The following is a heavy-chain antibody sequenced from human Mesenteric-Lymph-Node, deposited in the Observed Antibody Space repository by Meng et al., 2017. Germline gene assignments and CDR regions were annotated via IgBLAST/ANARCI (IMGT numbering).Heavy chain of an antibody. CDR2: INPNSGGT. CDR1: GGTFSSYA. CDR3: ANIAVAGSDDY. Sequence: SVKVSCKASGGTFSSYAISWVRQAPGQGLEWMGRINPNSGGTNYAQKFQGRVTMTRDTSISTAYMELSRLRSDDTAVYYCANIAVAGSDDYWGQGTLVTVSS. V-gene: IGHV1-2*06. J-gene: IGHJ4*02. D-gene: IGHD6-19*01.